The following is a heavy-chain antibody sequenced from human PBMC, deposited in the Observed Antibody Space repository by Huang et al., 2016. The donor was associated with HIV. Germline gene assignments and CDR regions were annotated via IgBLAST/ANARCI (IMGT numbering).Heavy chain of an antibody. J-gene: IGHJ4*02. CDR3: ARADSSGWYLDPYCFDY. D-gene: IGHD6-19*01. CDR2: IYYRGST. CDR1: GGSIRSSSFY. Sequence: QLQLQESGPGLVKPSETLSLTCTVSGGSIRSSSFYWGWIRQPPGKGLEWIGSIYYRGSTYYNPSLKSRVTISVDTSKNQFSLKLSSVTAADTAVYYCARADSSGWYLDPYCFDYWGQGTLVTVSS. V-gene: IGHV4-39*01.